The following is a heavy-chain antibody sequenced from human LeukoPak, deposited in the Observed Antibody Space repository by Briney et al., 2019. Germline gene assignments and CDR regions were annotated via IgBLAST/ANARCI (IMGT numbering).Heavy chain of an antibody. V-gene: IGHV3-11*01. CDR2: MCDSGRTI. CDR3: ARDRLGDYDHSGYYDK. Sequence: PGGSLRLSCAASGFTFSDYYMSWIRQAPGKGLEWVSYMCDSGRTIYYADSVKGRFTISRDNAKNSVYLQMNNLGAEDTAVYYCARDRLGDYDHSGYYDKWGQGTLVTVSS. J-gene: IGHJ4*02. D-gene: IGHD3-22*01. CDR1: GFTFSDYY.